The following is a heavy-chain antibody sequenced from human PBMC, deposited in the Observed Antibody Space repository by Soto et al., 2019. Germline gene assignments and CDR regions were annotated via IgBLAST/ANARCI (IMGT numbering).Heavy chain of an antibody. CDR1: GYTFTSYA. Sequence: ASVKVSCKASGYTFTSYAMHWVRQAPGQRLEWMGWINAGNGNTKYSQKFQGRVTITRDTSASTAYMELSSLRSEDTAVYYCARDREYYDFWSGYYKLYYYYGMDVWGQGTTVTVSS. CDR2: INAGNGNT. D-gene: IGHD3-3*01. V-gene: IGHV1-3*01. CDR3: ARDREYYDFWSGYYKLYYYYGMDV. J-gene: IGHJ6*02.